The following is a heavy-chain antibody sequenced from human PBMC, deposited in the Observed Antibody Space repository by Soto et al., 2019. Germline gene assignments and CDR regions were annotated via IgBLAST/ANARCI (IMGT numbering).Heavy chain of an antibody. CDR2: IYNRGHT. CDR3: ASGLSGAKVDQ. D-gene: IGHD2-8*02. V-gene: IGHV4-30-4*01. J-gene: IGHJ4*02. Sequence: QVQLQESGPGLVKPSQTLSLTCTVSGVSISDDNYYWSWIRQPPGKDLEWIGHIYNRGHTYHNPSHRSRLTIPLASSKSPFSLNLNSVTAADAAVYYCASGLSGAKVDQWGQGTLVTVS. CDR1: GVSISDDNYY.